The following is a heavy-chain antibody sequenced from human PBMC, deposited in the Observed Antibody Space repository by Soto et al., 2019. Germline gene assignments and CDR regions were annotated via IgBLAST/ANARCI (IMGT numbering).Heavy chain of an antibody. J-gene: IGHJ6*02. D-gene: IGHD3-10*01. CDR1: GGTLSSYA. Sequence: SVKVSCKASGGTLSSYAISWVRQAPGQGLGWMGGIIPIFGTANYAQKFQGRVTITADESTSTAYMELSSLRSEDTAVYYCARGARRITMVRGVIVPVVGYYYYGMDVWGQGTTVTVSS. CDR3: ARGARRITMVRGVIVPVVGYYYYGMDV. V-gene: IGHV1-69*13. CDR2: IIPIFGTA.